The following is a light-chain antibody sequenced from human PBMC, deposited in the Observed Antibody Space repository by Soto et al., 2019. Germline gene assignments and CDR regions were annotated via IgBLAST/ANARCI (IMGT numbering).Light chain of an antibody. J-gene: IGLJ2*01. CDR3: SSYTSSSTL. CDR2: DVS. V-gene: IGLV2-14*01. CDR1: SSDVGGYNY. Sequence: QSALTQPASVSGSPGQSITISCTGTSSDVGGYNYVSWYQQHPGKAPKLMIYDVSNRPSGVSNRFSGSKSGNTASLTISGLPAEDEADYYCSSYTSSSTLFGGGTKVTVL.